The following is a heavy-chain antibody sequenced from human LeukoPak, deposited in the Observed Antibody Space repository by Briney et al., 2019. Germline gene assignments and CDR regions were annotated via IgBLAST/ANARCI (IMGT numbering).Heavy chain of an antibody. V-gene: IGHV4-34*01. Sequence: SETLSLTCAVYGGSFSGYYWSWIRQPPGKGLEWIGEINHSGSTNYNPSLKSRVTISVDTSKNQFSLKLSSVTAADTAVYYCARETSINYYDSREYFQHWGQGTLVTVSS. D-gene: IGHD3-22*01. CDR1: GGSFSGYY. CDR3: ARETSINYYDSREYFQH. CDR2: INHSGST. J-gene: IGHJ1*01.